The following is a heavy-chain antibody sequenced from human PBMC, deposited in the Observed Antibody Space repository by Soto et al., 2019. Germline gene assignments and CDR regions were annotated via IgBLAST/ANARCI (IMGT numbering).Heavy chain of an antibody. J-gene: IGHJ5*02. CDR3: ARVWVHDNWFDP. V-gene: IGHV4-59*01. D-gene: IGHD3-16*01. CDR1: GGPISSYY. Sequence: SETLSLTCTVSGGPISSYYWSWIRQPPGKGLEWIGYIYYSGSTNYNPSLKSRVTISVDTSKNQFSLKLSSVTAADTAVYYCARVWVHDNWFDPWGQGTLVPVSS. CDR2: IYYSGST.